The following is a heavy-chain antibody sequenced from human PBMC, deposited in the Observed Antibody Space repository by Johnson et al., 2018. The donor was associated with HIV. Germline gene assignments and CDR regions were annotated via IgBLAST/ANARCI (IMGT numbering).Heavy chain of an antibody. Sequence: QVQLVESGGGLVKPGGSLRLSCAASGFTFSDYYMSWIRQAPGKGLEWVSAISGSGGSTYYADSVKGRFTISRDNSKNTLYLQMNSLRAEDTAVYYCARASDAFDIWGQGTMVTVSS. CDR3: ARASDAFDI. J-gene: IGHJ3*02. V-gene: IGHV3-11*04. CDR2: SGSGGST. CDR1: GFTFSDYY.